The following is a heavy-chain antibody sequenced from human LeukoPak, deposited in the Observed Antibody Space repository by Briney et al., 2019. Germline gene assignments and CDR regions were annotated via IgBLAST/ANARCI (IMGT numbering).Heavy chain of an antibody. CDR1: GGSISSYY. Sequence: PSETLSLTCTVSGGSISSYYWSWIRQPPGKGLEWIGYIYYSGSTNYNPSLKSRVTISVDTSKNQFSLKLSSVTAADTAVYYCAGVPAAHYYYYYGMDVWGQGTTVTVSS. V-gene: IGHV4-59*08. CDR3: AGVPAAHYYYYYGMDV. J-gene: IGHJ6*02. CDR2: IYYSGST. D-gene: IGHD2-2*01.